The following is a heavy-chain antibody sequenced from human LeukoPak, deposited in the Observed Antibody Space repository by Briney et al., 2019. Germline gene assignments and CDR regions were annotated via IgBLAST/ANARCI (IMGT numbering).Heavy chain of an antibody. CDR1: GYTFTSYG. Sequence: ASVKVSCKASGYTFTSYGISWVRQAPGQGLEWMGGIIPIFGTANYAQKFQGRVTITADESTSTAYMELSSLRSEDTAVYYCARVLYSSGWVYDWYFDLWGRGTLVTVSS. V-gene: IGHV1-69*13. D-gene: IGHD6-19*01. J-gene: IGHJ2*01. CDR2: IIPIFGTA. CDR3: ARVLYSSGWVYDWYFDL.